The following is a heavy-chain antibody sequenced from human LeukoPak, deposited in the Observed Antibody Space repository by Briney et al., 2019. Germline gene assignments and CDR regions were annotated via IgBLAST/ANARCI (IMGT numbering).Heavy chain of an antibody. J-gene: IGHJ6*03. V-gene: IGHV4-31*03. CDR2: IYYSGST. D-gene: IGHD3-3*01. CDR3: ARDRIEDFWSDYYYYMDV. CDR1: GGSISSGGYY. Sequence: PSETLSLTCTVSGGSISSGGYYWSWIRQHPGKGLEWIGYIYYSGSTYYNPSLKSRVTISVDTSKNQFSLKLSSVTAADTAVYYCARDRIEDFWSDYYYYMDVWGKGTTVTVFS.